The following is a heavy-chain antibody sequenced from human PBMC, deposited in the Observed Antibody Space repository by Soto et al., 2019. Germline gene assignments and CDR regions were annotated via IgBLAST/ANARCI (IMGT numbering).Heavy chain of an antibody. J-gene: IGHJ3*02. CDR2: TYIGGST. D-gene: IGHD2-15*01. Sequence: EVQLLESGGDLVQPGGSLRLSCVASGFTVSSNYMSWVRQAPGKGLEWVSVTYIGGSTNYADSVKGRFTISRHNSKNTLYLQMNSLRTEDTAVYYCARWTAATGLDIWYQGTVVTVSS. V-gene: IGHV3-53*04. CDR1: GFTVSSNY. CDR3: ARWTAATGLDI.